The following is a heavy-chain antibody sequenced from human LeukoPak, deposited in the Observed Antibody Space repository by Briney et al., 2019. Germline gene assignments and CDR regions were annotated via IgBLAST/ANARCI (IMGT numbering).Heavy chain of an antibody. V-gene: IGHV4-30-4*08. CDR1: GGSISSGDYY. Sequence: SQTLSLTCTVSGGSISSGDYYWSWIRQPPGKGLEWIGYIYYSGSTYYNPSLKSRVTISVDTSKNQFSLKLSSVTAADTAVYYCARLGSSSVPFDYWGQGTLVTVSS. J-gene: IGHJ4*02. CDR2: IYYSGST. D-gene: IGHD6-6*01. CDR3: ARLGSSSVPFDY.